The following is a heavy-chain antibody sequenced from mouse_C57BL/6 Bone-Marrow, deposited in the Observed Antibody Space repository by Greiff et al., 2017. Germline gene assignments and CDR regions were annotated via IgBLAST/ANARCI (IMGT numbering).Heavy chain of an antibody. CDR3: SRQVTTVLATKYFDV. Sequence: EVQGVESGGGLVKPGGSLKLSCAASGFTFSSYTMSWVRQTPEKRLQWVAALSGGGGNPYYPDSVKGRFTISRDNDKNSLYLQMSRLRSEDTALYYCSRQVTTVLATKYFDVWGTGTTVTGSS. CDR1: GFTFSSYT. CDR2: LSGGGGNP. V-gene: IGHV5-9*01. D-gene: IGHD1-1*01. J-gene: IGHJ1*03.